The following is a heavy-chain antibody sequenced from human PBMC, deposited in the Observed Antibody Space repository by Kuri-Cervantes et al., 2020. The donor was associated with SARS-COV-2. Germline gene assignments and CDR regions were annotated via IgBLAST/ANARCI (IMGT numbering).Heavy chain of an antibody. Sequence: GGSLRPSCAASGFTFSSYAMNWVRQAPGKGLEWVSSISSRNNYIYYADSVKGRFTISRDNSKNSLYLQMNSLRAEDTAVYYCARAGITGTTFYFDYWGQGTLVTVSS. V-gene: IGHV3-21*01. J-gene: IGHJ4*02. CDR2: ISSRNNYI. CDR1: GFTFSSYA. CDR3: ARAGITGTTFYFDY. D-gene: IGHD1-7*01.